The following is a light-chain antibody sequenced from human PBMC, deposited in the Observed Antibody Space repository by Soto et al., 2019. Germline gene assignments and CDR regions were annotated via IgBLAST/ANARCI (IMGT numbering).Light chain of an antibody. CDR3: CSCAGSYTWV. CDR2: DVS. CDR1: TCDVGGYYF. J-gene: IGLJ3*02. Sequence: QSVLTQPRSVSGSPGQSVTISCTGTTCDVGGYYFVSWYQQHPGKAPKLIIYDVSKRPSGVPDRFSGSKSGNTASLTISGLQAEDEADYYCCSCAGSYTWVFGGGTKLTVL. V-gene: IGLV2-11*01.